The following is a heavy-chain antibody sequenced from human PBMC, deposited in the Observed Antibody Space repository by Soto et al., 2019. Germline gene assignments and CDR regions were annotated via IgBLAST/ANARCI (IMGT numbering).Heavy chain of an antibody. J-gene: IGHJ6*02. V-gene: IGHV5-51*01. CDR2: IYPGDSDT. CDR1: GNSFTSYW. D-gene: IGHD6-13*01. CDR3: ARNGGQQRKYYGMDV. Sequence: XDSLKVSWQCSGNSFTSYWVGLVLQMPGKGLEWMGIIYPGDSDTRYSPSFQGQVTISADKSISTAYLQWSSLKASDTAMYYCARNGGQQRKYYGMDVWGQGTTVTVSS.